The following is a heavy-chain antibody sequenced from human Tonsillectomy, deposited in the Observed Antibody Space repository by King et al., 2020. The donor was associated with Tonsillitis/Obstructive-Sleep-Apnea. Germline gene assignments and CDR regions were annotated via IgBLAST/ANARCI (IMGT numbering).Heavy chain of an antibody. CDR2: IYYSGST. Sequence: LQLQESGPGLVKPSQTLSLSCSVSGDSISSGGYYWSWIRQHPGKGLEWIGYIYYSGSTNYNPSLKSRITISVDTSKNQLSLKLSSVTAADTAAYYCARERADSAYDQGYYGMDVWGQGTTVTVAS. CDR1: GDSISSGGYY. J-gene: IGHJ6*02. V-gene: IGHV4-31*03. CDR3: ARERADSAYDQGYYGMDV. D-gene: IGHD5-12*01.